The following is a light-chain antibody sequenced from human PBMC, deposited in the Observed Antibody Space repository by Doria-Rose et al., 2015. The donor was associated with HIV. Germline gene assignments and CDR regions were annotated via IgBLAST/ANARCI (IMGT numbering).Light chain of an antibody. V-gene: IGKV1-33*01. CDR1: QDITTY. CDR2: DAS. CDR3: QLYDGLLLFT. Sequence: GDRVTITCQASQDITTYLNWYQQRPGKAPKLLISDASNLEAGVPSRFSGSGSGTDFTLTINSLQPEDIATYYCQLYDGLLLFTFGPGTQVDIK. J-gene: IGKJ3*01.